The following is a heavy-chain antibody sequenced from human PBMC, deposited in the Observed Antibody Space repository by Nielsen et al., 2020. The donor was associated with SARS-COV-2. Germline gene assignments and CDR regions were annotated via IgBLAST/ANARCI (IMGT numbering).Heavy chain of an antibody. J-gene: IGHJ4*02. Sequence: GESLKISCAASGFTFSIYSMNWVRQAPGKGLEWVSSLSSSSSYIYYADSVKGRFTISRDNAKNSLYLQMNSLRAEDTALYYCAKLPEGIAAAGGRDYWGQGTLVTVSS. D-gene: IGHD6-13*01. CDR2: LSSSSSYI. CDR3: AKLPEGIAAAGGRDY. CDR1: GFTFSIYS. V-gene: IGHV3-21*04.